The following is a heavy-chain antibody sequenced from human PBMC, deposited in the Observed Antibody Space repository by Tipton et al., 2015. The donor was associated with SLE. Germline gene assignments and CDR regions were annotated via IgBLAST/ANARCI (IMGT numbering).Heavy chain of an antibody. CDR1: GGSISSSSYY. CDR2: IYDSGST. Sequence: TLSLTCTVSGGSISSSSYYWGWIRQPPGKGLEWIVSIYDSGSTYYNPSLKSRVTISVDTSKNQFSLKLSSVTAADTAVYYCAQGWFDPWGQGTLVTVSS. CDR3: AQGWFDP. V-gene: IGHV4-39*01. J-gene: IGHJ5*02.